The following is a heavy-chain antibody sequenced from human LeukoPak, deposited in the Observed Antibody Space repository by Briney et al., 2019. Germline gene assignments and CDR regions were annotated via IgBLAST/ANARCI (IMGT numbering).Heavy chain of an antibody. V-gene: IGHV1-8*02. CDR1: GYTFTGYY. CDR3: ARGVSYGSGQADYYYYMDV. D-gene: IGHD3-10*01. Sequence: ASVKVSCKTSGYTFTGYYIQWVRQATGQGLEWMGWMNPNSGNTGYAQKFQGRVTMTRNTSISTAYMELSSLRSEDTAVYFCARGVSYGSGQADYYYYMDVWGKGTTVTTSS. CDR2: MNPNSGNT. J-gene: IGHJ6*03.